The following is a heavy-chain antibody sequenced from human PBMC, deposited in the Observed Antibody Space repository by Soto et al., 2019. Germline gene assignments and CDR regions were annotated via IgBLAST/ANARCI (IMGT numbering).Heavy chain of an antibody. CDR1: GYTFNNYG. D-gene: IGHD3-10*01. CDR3: ARDLDGSGSYYTDY. Sequence: GASVKVSCKASGYTFNNYGIGWVRQARGQGLEWVGRIGAYSENIKYAQKLQGRVTVTTDTSTSTAYMELRSLRSDDTAVYYCARDLDGSGSYYTDYWGQGTLVTVSS. CDR2: IGAYSENI. J-gene: IGHJ4*02. V-gene: IGHV1-18*01.